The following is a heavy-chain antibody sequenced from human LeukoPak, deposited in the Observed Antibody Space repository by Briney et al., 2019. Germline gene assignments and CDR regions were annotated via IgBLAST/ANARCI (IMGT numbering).Heavy chain of an antibody. Sequence: GGSLRLSCTASGFTFGDYAMSWVRQAPGKGLEWVGFIRSKAYGGTTEYAASVKGRFTISRDDSKSIAYLQMNSLKTEDTAVYYCTRESYDILTDYYLQNDYWGQGTLVTVSS. J-gene: IGHJ4*02. CDR1: GFTFGDYA. CDR2: IRSKAYGGTT. V-gene: IGHV3-49*04. D-gene: IGHD3-9*01. CDR3: TRESYDILTDYYLQNDY.